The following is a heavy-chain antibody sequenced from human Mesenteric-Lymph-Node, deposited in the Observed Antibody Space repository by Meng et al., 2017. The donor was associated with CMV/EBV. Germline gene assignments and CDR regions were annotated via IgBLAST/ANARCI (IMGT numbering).Heavy chain of an antibody. J-gene: IGHJ4*02. CDR2: IIPIYGTA. D-gene: IGHD2-21*01. V-gene: IGHV1-69*06. CDR1: GGTFGTSA. CDR3: ARDEGLFSYFDY. Sequence: SCKASGGTFGTSAIGWVRQAPGQGLEWMGGIIPIYGTANYAQKFQGRVTITADKSTSTAYMELSSLRSEDTAVYYCARDEGLFSYFDYWGQGTLVTVSS.